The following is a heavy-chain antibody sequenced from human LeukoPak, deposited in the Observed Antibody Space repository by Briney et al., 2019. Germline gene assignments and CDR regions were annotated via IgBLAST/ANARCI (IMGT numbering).Heavy chain of an antibody. CDR2: IKGDGSST. D-gene: IGHD5-18*01. J-gene: IGHJ4*02. Sequence: GGSLRLSCAASGFTFSSYWMHWVRHTPGKGLVWVSRIKGDGSSTSYADSVKGRFTISRDNAKNTLCLQMNSLRAEDTAVYYCARDGYSFGHDFDYWGQGTLVTVSS. CDR3: ARDGYSFGHDFDY. CDR1: GFTFSSYW. V-gene: IGHV3-74*01.